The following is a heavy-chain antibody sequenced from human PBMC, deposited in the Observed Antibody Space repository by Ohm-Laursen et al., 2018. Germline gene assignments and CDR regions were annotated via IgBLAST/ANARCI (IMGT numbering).Heavy chain of an antibody. Sequence: SLRLSCTASGFTFTNFAMNWVRQAPGKGLEWVSSLSGSGGNTYYADSVKGRFTISRDNSKNTLYLQMNSLRAEDTALYYCAKDQRGYQVPIDYWGQGTLVTVSS. D-gene: IGHD2-2*01. V-gene: IGHV3-23*01. CDR3: AKDQRGYQVPIDY. J-gene: IGHJ4*02. CDR1: GFTFTNFA. CDR2: LSGSGGNT.